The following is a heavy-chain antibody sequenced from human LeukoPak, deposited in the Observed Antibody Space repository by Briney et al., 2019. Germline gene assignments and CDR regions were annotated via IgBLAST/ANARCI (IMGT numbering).Heavy chain of an antibody. CDR3: ARAFRVGATSPFDY. CDR2: ISSDNTYI. Sequence: GGSLRLSCAASGFTFSSYSMNWVRQAPGKGLEWVSSISSDNTYIYYADSVKGRFTISRDNAKNSLYLQMNSLRAEDTAVYYCARAFRVGATSPFDYWGQGTLVTVSS. J-gene: IGHJ4*02. D-gene: IGHD1-26*01. V-gene: IGHV3-21*01. CDR1: GFTFSSYS.